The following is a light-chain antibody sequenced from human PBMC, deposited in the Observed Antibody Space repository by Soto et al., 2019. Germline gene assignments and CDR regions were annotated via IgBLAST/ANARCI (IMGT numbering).Light chain of an antibody. V-gene: IGKV1-17*01. CDR3: LQHNRYPLT. Sequence: DLQMTQSPSSLSASVGDRVTVTCRASQGIGKDLGWFQQKPGKAPKRLIFAASSLESGVPSRFSGSASGTEFTLTISSLQPEDFATYYCLQHNRYPLTFGGGTKVEIK. CDR1: QGIGKD. CDR2: AAS. J-gene: IGKJ4*01.